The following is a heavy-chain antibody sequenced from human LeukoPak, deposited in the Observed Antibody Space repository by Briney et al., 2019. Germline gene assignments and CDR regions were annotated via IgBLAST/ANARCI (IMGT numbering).Heavy chain of an antibody. CDR1: GYTFTSDG. J-gene: IGHJ5*02. CDR3: ARDRLAVVKGETTKPNWFDP. D-gene: IGHD3-22*01. V-gene: IGHV1-69*06. CDR2: IIPIFGTA. Sequence: SVKLSCTAAGYTFTSDGIIWVRQAPGQGLGWMGGIIPIFGTANYAQKFQGRGTITADKSTSTAYMELSSLRSEDTAMYHCARDRLAVVKGETTKPNWFDPWGEGTLVTVSS.